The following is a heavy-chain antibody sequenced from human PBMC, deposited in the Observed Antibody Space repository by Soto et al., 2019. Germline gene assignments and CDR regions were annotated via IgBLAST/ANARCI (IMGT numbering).Heavy chain of an antibody. V-gene: IGHV3-7*01. CDR3: ARVRNEYSSSWERYYYYYMDV. CDR2: IKQDGSEK. D-gene: IGHD6-13*01. CDR1: GFTFSSYW. Sequence: GGSLRLSCAASGFTFSSYWMSWVRQAPGKGLEWVANIKQDGSEKYYVDSVKGRFTISRDNAKNSLYLQMNSLRAEDTAVYYCARVRNEYSSSWERYYYYYMDVWGKGTTVTVSS. J-gene: IGHJ6*03.